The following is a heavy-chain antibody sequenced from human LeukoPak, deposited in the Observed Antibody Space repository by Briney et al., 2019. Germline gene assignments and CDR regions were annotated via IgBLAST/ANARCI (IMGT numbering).Heavy chain of an antibody. CDR3: ARDQGIFDY. Sequence: GGSLRLSCAASGFTFSSYWMTWVRQAPGKGLEWVANLNQDGSDKYYVDSVKGRFTISRDNAQNSLYLQMNSLRDEDSAVYYCARDQGIFDYWGQGTLVTVSS. CDR2: LNQDGSDK. J-gene: IGHJ4*02. CDR1: GFTFSSYW. V-gene: IGHV3-7*01.